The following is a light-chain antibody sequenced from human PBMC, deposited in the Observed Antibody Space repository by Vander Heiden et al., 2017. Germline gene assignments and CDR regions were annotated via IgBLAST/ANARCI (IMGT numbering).Light chain of an antibody. CDR2: DAS. Sequence: DIVLPQSPATLSLSPGERATLSCRASQSVSSYLAWYQQKPGQAPRLLIYDASNRATGIPARFSGSGSGTDFTLTISSLEPEDFAVYYCQQRSNWPPALTCGGGTKVEIK. CDR1: QSVSSY. V-gene: IGKV3-11*01. J-gene: IGKJ4*01. CDR3: QQRSNWPPALT.